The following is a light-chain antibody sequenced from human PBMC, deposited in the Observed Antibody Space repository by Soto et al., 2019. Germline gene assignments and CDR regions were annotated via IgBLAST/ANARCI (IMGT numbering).Light chain of an antibody. CDR2: KAS. J-gene: IGKJ1*01. CDR1: QTISSG. CDR3: QHYNSYSEA. Sequence: DIQMTQSPSTLSASVGDRVTITCRASQTISSGLAWYQQKPGKAPRLLIYKASTLKSGVPSRFSGSCSGTEFPLTIRSPQPDDFATYSCQHYNSYSEAFGQGSKVDIK. V-gene: IGKV1-5*03.